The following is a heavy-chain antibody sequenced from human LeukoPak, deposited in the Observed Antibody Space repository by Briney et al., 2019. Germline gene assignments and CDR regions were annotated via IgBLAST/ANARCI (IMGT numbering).Heavy chain of an antibody. CDR2: INPNTGGT. V-gene: IGHV1-2*02. CDR1: GYPFSAYY. D-gene: IGHD3-22*01. Sequence: ASVKVSCKASGYPFSAYYMHWVRQAPGQGLEWMGWINPNTGGTNYAQKFQGRVTVTRDTSINTAYMELSRLRSDDTAVYYCVRGDYDSSGGFDPWGQGTLVTVSS. CDR3: VRGDYDSSGGFDP. J-gene: IGHJ5*02.